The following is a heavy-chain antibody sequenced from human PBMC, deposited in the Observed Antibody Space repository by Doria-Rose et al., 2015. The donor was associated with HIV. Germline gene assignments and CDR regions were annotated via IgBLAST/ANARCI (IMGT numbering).Heavy chain of an antibody. V-gene: IGHV2-26*01. D-gene: IGHD6-13*01. Sequence: VTLKESGPVLVKPTETLTLTCTVSGVSLSSPGMGVSWIRQPPGKALEWLANIFSDDERSYKTSLKSRLTISRSTSKSQVVLTMTDMDPVDTATYYCARIKSSRWYHKYYLDFWGQGTLVIVSA. CDR2: IFSDDER. CDR3: ARIKSSRWYHKYYLDF. J-gene: IGHJ4*02. CDR1: GVSLSSPGMG.